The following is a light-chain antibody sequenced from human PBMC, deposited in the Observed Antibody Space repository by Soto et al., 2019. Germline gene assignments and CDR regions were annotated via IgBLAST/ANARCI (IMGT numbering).Light chain of an antibody. V-gene: IGLV2-8*01. CDR2: EVS. CDR1: SSDVGGYNS. Sequence: QSALTQPPSASGSPGQSVTISCTGTSSDVGGYNSVPWYQQHPGKAPKLMIYEVSKRPSGVPDRFSGSKSGNTASLTVSGLQAEDEADYYCSSYAGSNNVVVFGGGTKLTVL. J-gene: IGLJ2*01. CDR3: SSYAGSNNVVV.